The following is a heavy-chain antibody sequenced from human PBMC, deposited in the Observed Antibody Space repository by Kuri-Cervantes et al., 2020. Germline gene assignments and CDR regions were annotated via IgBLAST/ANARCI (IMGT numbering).Heavy chain of an antibody. CDR3: ARSRVFWGPHGYFDL. D-gene: IGHD7-27*01. Sequence: KVSCKGSGYSFTSYWIGWVRQMPGKGLEWMGIIYPGDSDTRYSPSFQGQFTISADKSITTAYLQWSSLKASDTSMYYCARSRVFWGPHGYFDLWCRGPLVTVSS. CDR2: IYPGDSDT. V-gene: IGHV5-51*01. J-gene: IGHJ2*01. CDR1: GYSFTSYW.